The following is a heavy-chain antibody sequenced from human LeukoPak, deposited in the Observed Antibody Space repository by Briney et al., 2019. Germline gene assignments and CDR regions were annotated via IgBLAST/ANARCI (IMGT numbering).Heavy chain of an antibody. J-gene: IGHJ4*02. Sequence: GGSLLLSCAASGFIFDDYAMHWVRQAPGQGLEWVSAINWNSDDVHYADSVKGRFTISRDNAKNSLYLQMNSLRAEDTAFYYCAKDIGAQLWFGELFRSNYFDYWGQGTLVTVSS. V-gene: IGHV3-9*01. CDR2: INWNSDDV. CDR3: AKDIGAQLWFGELFRSNYFDY. CDR1: GFIFDDYA. D-gene: IGHD3-10*01.